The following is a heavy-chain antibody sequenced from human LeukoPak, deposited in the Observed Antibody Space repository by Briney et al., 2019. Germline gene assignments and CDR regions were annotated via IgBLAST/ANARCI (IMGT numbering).Heavy chain of an antibody. CDR1: GFTVSSQY. V-gene: IGHV3-66*01. J-gene: IGHJ5*02. CDR3: ASASSGGSCYL. CDR2: IYSGGST. Sequence: PGGSLRLSCAASGFTVSSQYMNWVRQAPGKGLEWVSVIYSGGSTYYADSVKGRFTISRDNAKNSLYLQMNSLRAEDTAVYYCASASSGGSCYLWGQGTLVTVSS. D-gene: IGHD2-15*01.